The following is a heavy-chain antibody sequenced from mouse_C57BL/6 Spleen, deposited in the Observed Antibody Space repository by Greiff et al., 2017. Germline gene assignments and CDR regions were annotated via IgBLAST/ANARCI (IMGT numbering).Heavy chain of an antibody. J-gene: IGHJ4*01. CDR1: GFSLTSYG. D-gene: IGHD4-1*01. V-gene: IGHV2-5*01. CDR2: IWRGGST. Sequence: VMLVESGPGLVQPSQSLSITCTVSGFSLTSYGVHWVRQSPGKGLEWLGVIWRGGSTDYNAAFMSRLSITKDNSKSQVFFKMNSLQADDTAIYYWAKNWEGYAMDYWGQGTSVTVSS. CDR3: AKNWEGYAMDY.